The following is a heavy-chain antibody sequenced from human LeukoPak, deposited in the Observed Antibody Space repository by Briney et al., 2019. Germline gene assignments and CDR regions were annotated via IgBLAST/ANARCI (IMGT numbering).Heavy chain of an antibody. CDR2: IYHSGST. CDR3: ARSPPRLKQWLEYYFDY. D-gene: IGHD6-19*01. CDR1: GGSISSGGYY. J-gene: IGHJ4*02. V-gene: IGHV4-30-2*01. Sequence: SETLSFTCTVSGGSISSGGYYWSWIRQPPGKGLEWIGYIYHSGSTYYNPSLKSRVTISVDRSKNQFSLKLSSVTAADTAVYYCARSPPRLKQWLEYYFDYWGQGTLVTVSS.